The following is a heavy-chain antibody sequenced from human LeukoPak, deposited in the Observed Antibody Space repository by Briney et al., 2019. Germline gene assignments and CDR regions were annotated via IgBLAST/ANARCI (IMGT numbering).Heavy chain of an antibody. CDR2: ISAYNGNT. Sequence: ASVKVSCKASGYTFTSYGISWVRQAPGQGLEWMGWISAYNGNTNYAQKLQGRVTMTTDTSTSTAYVELRSLRSDDTAVYYCARGGYYYDVPSSKNWFDPWGQGTLVTVSS. CDR3: ARGGYYYDVPSSKNWFDP. V-gene: IGHV1-18*01. D-gene: IGHD3-22*01. J-gene: IGHJ5*02. CDR1: GYTFTSYG.